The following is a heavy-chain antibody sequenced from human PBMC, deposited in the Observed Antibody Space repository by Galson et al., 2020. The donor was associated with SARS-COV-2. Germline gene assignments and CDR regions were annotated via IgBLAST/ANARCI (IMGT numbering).Heavy chain of an antibody. Sequence: GGSLRLSCAASGFSITGHSMNWVRQAPGKGLEGVSSISTTSTYICYADSVRGRFTISRDNAKNPVYLQLDSLRAEDTAVYFCARDSRGSWYSIGNWYFDLWGRGTLVTVSS. CDR2: ISTTSTYI. D-gene: IGHD6-13*01. J-gene: IGHJ2*01. CDR1: GFSITGHS. V-gene: IGHV3-21*04. CDR3: ARDSRGSWYSIGNWYFDL.